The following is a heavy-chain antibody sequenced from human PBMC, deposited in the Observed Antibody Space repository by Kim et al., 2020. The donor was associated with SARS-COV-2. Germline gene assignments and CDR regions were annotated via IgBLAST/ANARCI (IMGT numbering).Heavy chain of an antibody. V-gene: IGHV7-4-1*02. CDR1: GYTFTSYA. J-gene: IGHJ4*02. Sequence: ASVKVSCKASGYTFTSYAMNWVRQAPGQGLEWMGWINTNTGNPTYAQGFTGRFVFSLDTSVSTANLQISSLKAEDTAVYYCARADVTTIFGVVIIPVHDFDYGGQGTLVTVSS. CDR2: INTNTGNP. D-gene: IGHD3-3*01. CDR3: ARADVTTIFGVVIIPVHDFDY.